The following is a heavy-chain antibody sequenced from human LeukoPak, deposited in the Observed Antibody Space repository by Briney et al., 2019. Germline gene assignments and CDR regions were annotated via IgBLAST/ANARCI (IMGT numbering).Heavy chain of an antibody. Sequence: SETLSLTCTVSGGSISSYYWSWIRQPPGKGLEWIGYIYYSGSTHYNPSLKSRVTVSVDTSKNQFSLKLSSVTAADTAVYYCARTSYYDFWSGSYFQHWGQGTLVTVSS. D-gene: IGHD3-3*01. CDR1: GGSISSYY. CDR2: IYYSGST. V-gene: IGHV4-59*08. CDR3: ARTSYYDFWSGSYFQH. J-gene: IGHJ1*01.